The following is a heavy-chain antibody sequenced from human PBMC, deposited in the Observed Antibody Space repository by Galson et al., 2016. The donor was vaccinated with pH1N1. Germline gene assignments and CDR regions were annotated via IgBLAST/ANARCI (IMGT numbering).Heavy chain of an antibody. J-gene: IGHJ4*02. D-gene: IGHD3-22*01. Sequence: LRLSCAASGFTFTDFWMHWVRQVPGKGLEWVANIKEDGSQTYYVDSVRGRFTISRDNAKNSLYLQMNSLRDEDTALYYCARAIGSGSAYWGQGTLVTVSS. CDR3: ARAIGSGSAY. CDR2: IKEDGSQT. V-gene: IGHV3-7*01. CDR1: GFTFTDFW.